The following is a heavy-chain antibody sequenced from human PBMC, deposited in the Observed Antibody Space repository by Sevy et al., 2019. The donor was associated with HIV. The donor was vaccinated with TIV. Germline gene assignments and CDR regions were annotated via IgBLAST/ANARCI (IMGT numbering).Heavy chain of an antibody. Sequence: GGSLRLSCAASGFTFSSYSMNWVRQAPGKGLEWVSYISSSSSTIYYADSVKGRFTISRDNAKNSLYLQMNSLRAEDTAVYYCARGRGGHYDAFDIWGQGTMVTVSS. J-gene: IGHJ3*02. CDR3: ARGRGGHYDAFDI. D-gene: IGHD1-26*01. V-gene: IGHV3-48*01. CDR2: ISSSSSTI. CDR1: GFTFSSYS.